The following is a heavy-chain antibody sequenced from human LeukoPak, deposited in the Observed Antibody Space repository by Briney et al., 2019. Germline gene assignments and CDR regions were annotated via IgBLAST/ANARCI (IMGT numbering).Heavy chain of an antibody. CDR1: GFTFDDYG. J-gene: IGHJ4*02. Sequence: GGSLRLSCEASGFTFDDYGMSWVRQPPGKGLEWVSGINRNGGSTDYADSVEGRFTISRDNAKNSHFLQMNSLRVEDTALYYCARGFRNGPFDRWGQGTLVTVSS. D-gene: IGHD2-8*01. CDR2: INRNGGST. V-gene: IGHV3-20*04. CDR3: ARGFRNGPFDR.